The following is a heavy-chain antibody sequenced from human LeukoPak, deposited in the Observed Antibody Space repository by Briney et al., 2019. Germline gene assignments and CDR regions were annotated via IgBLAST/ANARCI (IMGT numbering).Heavy chain of an antibody. CDR2: IYYSGNT. CDR1: GGSVGSGGYY. J-gene: IGHJ4*02. CDR3: ARDLGTGNYFDY. Sequence: SETLSLTCTVSGGSVGSGGYYWSWIRQPPGKGLEWIGHIYYSGNTNYNPSLKSRVTISEDTSKNQFSLKLSPVTAADTAVYYCARDLGTGNYFDYWGQGTLVTVSS. D-gene: IGHD1-1*01. V-gene: IGHV4-61*08.